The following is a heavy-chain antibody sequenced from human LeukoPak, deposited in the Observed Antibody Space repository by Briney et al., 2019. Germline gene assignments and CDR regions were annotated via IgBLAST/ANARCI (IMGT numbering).Heavy chain of an antibody. V-gene: IGHV1-46*01. CDR2: INPSGGST. Sequence: ASVKVSCKASGYTFTSYYMHWVRQAPGQGLEWMGIINPSGGSTSYAQKFQGRVTMTEDTSTDTAYMELSSLRSEDTAVYYCATGDAVAGSFYWGQGTLVTVSS. D-gene: IGHD6-19*01. CDR1: GYTFTSYY. J-gene: IGHJ4*02. CDR3: ATGDAVAGSFY.